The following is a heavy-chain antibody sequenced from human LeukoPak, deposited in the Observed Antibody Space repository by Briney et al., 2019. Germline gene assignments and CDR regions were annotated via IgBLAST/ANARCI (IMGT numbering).Heavy chain of an antibody. CDR1: SGSIKSHY. CDR2: IYYRGNT. Sequence: SETLSLTCSLSSGSIKSHYWSWFRQPPGRGLEWIGCIYYRGNTDYNPSLESRVTISVDTSKTHFSLKLRSVTAADTAVYYCARALTAQIYYYSGMDVWGQGTTVTVSS. V-gene: IGHV4-59*11. J-gene: IGHJ6*02. CDR3: ARALTAQIYYYSGMDV. D-gene: IGHD2-21*02.